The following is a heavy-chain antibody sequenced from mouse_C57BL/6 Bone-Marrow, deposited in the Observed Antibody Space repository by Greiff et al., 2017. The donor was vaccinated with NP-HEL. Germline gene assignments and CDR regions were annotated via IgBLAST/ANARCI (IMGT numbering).Heavy chain of an antibody. J-gene: IGHJ1*03. CDR2: FHPYNDDT. V-gene: IGHV1-47*01. Sequence: VQLQQSGAELVKPGASVKMSCKASGYTFTTYPIEWMKQNHGKSLEWIGNFHPYNDDTKYNEKFKGKATLTVEKSSSTVYLELSRLTSDDSAVYYCARRGDYYGSSSPWYFDVWGTGTTVTVSS. CDR1: GYTFTTYP. CDR3: ARRGDYYGSSSPWYFDV. D-gene: IGHD1-1*01.